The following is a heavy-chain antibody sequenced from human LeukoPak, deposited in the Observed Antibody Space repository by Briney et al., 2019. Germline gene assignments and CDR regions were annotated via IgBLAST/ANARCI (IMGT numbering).Heavy chain of an antibody. Sequence: SVKVSCKASGGTFSSYAISWVRQAPGQGLEWMGGIIPIFGTANYAQKFQGRVTITTDESTSTAYMELSSLRSEDTAVYYCARDRGTGYSGSYLDFDYWGEGTLVTVSS. CDR2: IIPIFGTA. CDR3: ARDRGTGYSGSYLDFDY. D-gene: IGHD1-26*01. CDR1: GGTFSSYA. J-gene: IGHJ4*02. V-gene: IGHV1-69*05.